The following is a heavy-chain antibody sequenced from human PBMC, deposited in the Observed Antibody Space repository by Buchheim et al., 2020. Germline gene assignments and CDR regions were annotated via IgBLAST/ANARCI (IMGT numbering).Heavy chain of an antibody. Sequence: EVQLLESGGGLVQPGGSLRLSCAASGFIFSTYAMNWVRQAPGKGLVWVSRINGAGSDTAYADFEQDRFTISRDNVKNTVSLQMNSLRAEDTAVYYCARGHYFAMDVWGQGTT. V-gene: IGHV3-74*02. D-gene: IGHD3-9*01. CDR3: ARGHYFAMDV. CDR1: GFIFSTYA. J-gene: IGHJ6*02. CDR2: INGAGSDT.